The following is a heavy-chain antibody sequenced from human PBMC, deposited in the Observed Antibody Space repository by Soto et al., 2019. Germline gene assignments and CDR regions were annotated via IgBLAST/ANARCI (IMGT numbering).Heavy chain of an antibody. CDR2: SYCSGST. V-gene: IGHV4-31*03. Sequence: QVQLQESGPGLVKPSQTLSLTRTVSGGSISSGGYYWSWIRQHPGKGLEWIGYSYCSGSTYYNPSLQSRVTLSVDTSKNQFALELSSVTAADTAVYYCAREEGGGYDHRWFDPWGQGTLVTVSS. CDR3: AREEGGGYDHRWFDP. D-gene: IGHD5-12*01. J-gene: IGHJ5*02. CDR1: GGSISSGGYY.